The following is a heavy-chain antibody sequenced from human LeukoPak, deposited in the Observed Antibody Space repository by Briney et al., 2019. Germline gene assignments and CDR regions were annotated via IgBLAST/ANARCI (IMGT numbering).Heavy chain of an antibody. CDR1: KFTVSSNY. V-gene: IGHV3-66*01. CDR3: ARLAVALGHGDAFDI. D-gene: IGHD6-19*01. Sequence: GGSLRLSCAASKFTVSSNYMSWVRQAPGKGLEWVSVIYSGGSTYYADSVKGRFTISRDNSKSTLYLQMNSLRAEDTAVYYCARLAVALGHGDAFDIWGQGTMVTVSS. CDR2: IYSGGST. J-gene: IGHJ3*02.